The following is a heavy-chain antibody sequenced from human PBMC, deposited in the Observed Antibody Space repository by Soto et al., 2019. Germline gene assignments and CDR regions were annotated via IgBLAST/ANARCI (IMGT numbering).Heavy chain of an antibody. V-gene: IGHV4-59*01. CDR1: GGYMSSYY. Sequence: SETLSLTCTVSGGYMSSYYGSWIRQPPGKGLEWIGYIYYSGSTNYNPSLKSRVTISVDTSKNQFSLKLSSVTAADTAVYYCARVVGAYDFWSGYQKDNWFDPWGPGTLVTSPQ. CDR3: ARVVGAYDFWSGYQKDNWFDP. CDR2: IYYSGST. D-gene: IGHD3-3*01. J-gene: IGHJ5*02.